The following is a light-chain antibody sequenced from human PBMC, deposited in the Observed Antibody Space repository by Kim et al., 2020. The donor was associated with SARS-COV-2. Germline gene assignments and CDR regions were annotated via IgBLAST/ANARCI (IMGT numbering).Light chain of an antibody. J-gene: IGKJ1*01. CDR2: DAS. CDR3: QQRDSWPRT. Sequence: LSPGERVTLSCRASQSVGRQLAWYQHKSGQAPRLLIYDASSRATAIPARFSGSGSGTDFTLTISSLEPEDFAVYYCQQRDSWPRTFGQGTKVDIK. V-gene: IGKV3-11*01. CDR1: QSVGRQ.